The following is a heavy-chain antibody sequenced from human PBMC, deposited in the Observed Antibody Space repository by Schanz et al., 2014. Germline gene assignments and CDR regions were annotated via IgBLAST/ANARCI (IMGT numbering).Heavy chain of an antibody. CDR3: AKAYSSGWYDLDY. J-gene: IGHJ4*02. V-gene: IGHV3-23*04. D-gene: IGHD6-19*01. CDR2: ISGSGGRT. Sequence: EVQLVESGGGLVQPGGSLRLSCAASGFTFNSYAMSWVRQAPGKGLEWVSAISGSGGRTHYADSVKGRFTISRDNSKNTVYLQMNSLRTEDTAVYYCAKAYSSGWYDLDYWGQGTLVTVSS. CDR1: GFTFNSYA.